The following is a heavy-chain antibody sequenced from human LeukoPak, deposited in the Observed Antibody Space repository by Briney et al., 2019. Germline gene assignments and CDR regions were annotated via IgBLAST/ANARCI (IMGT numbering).Heavy chain of an antibody. Sequence: PGRSLRLSCAASGFTFDDYAMHWVRQAPGKGLEWVSGISWNSGSIGYADSVKGRFTISRDNAKNSLYLQMNSLRAEDMALYYCARDWYYYNFDYWGQGTLVTVSS. CDR2: ISWNSGSI. CDR1: GFTFDDYA. CDR3: ARDWYYYNFDY. V-gene: IGHV3-9*03. D-gene: IGHD3-16*01. J-gene: IGHJ4*02.